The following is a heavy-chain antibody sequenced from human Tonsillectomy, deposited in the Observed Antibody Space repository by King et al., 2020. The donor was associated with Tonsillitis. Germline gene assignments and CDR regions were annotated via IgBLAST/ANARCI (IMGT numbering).Heavy chain of an antibody. Sequence: HVQLVESGGGVVQPGRSLRLSCAAAGFTFSSYGMHLVRQAPGKGLEWVAVIWYDGSNKYYADSVKGRFTISRDNSKNTLYLQMNSLRAEDTAVYYCARVAGYYDSWFDPWGQGTLVTVSS. D-gene: IGHD3-22*01. CDR2: IWYDGSNK. CDR1: GFTFSSYG. CDR3: ARVAGYYDSWFDP. J-gene: IGHJ5*02. V-gene: IGHV3-33*01.